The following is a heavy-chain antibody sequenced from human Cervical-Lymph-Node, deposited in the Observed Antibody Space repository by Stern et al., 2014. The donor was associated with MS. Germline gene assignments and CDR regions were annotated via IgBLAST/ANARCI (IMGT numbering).Heavy chain of an antibody. D-gene: IGHD3-3*01. J-gene: IGHJ6*02. V-gene: IGHV1-18*01. CDR1: GYTFTSYG. CDR3: AREVPFTIFGVVIPYYYYGMDV. Sequence: VQLVQSGAEVKKPGASVKVSCKASGYTFTSYGISWVRQAPGQGLEWMGWISAYNGNTNYAQKLQGRVTMTTDTSTSTAYMELRSLRSDDTAVYYCAREVPFTIFGVVIPYYYYGMDVWGQGTTVTVSS. CDR2: ISAYNGNT.